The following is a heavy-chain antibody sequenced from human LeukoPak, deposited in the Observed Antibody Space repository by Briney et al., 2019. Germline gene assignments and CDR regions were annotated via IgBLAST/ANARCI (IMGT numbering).Heavy chain of an antibody. D-gene: IGHD2-21*02. Sequence: GRSLRLSCAASGFTFSGYGMHWVRQAPGKGLEWVAAMLPDGSENFYGDSVKGRFTISRDNSKNTVDLQIYSLTTEDTAVYFCATERGRVTAFDYWGQGTLVTVSS. J-gene: IGHJ4*02. CDR2: MLPDGSEN. CDR1: GFTFSGYG. V-gene: IGHV3-30*03. CDR3: ATERGRVTAFDY.